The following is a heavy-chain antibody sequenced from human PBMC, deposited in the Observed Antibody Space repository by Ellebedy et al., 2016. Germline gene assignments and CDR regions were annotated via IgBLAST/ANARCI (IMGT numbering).Heavy chain of an antibody. J-gene: IGHJ6*02. CDR3: AREIQAHCGGDCNLPHYYHALDV. Sequence: GGSLRLSCAASGFTFSSYDMHWVRQVSGKRLEWVSAIGTGGDTYYADSVQGRFTISRENARNSIYLQMNSLRAEDTAVYYCAREIQAHCGGDCNLPHYYHALDVWGQGTTVTVSS. V-gene: IGHV3-13*01. CDR2: IGTGGDT. CDR1: GFTFSSYD. D-gene: IGHD2-21*02.